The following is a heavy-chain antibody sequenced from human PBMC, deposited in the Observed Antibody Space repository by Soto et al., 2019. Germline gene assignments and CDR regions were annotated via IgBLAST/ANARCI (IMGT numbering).Heavy chain of an antibody. D-gene: IGHD3-16*01. V-gene: IGHV2-5*02. Sequence: QITLNESGPALVKPTQTLTLTCTFSGFSLNTRDVGVGWIRQPPGKALEWLGVVYWDDDKTYSPSLKSRLTITNDTPKNQVVLRMTKMDPVDTATYYCAHCRGGEGSFWGQGTLVTVSS. J-gene: IGHJ4*02. CDR3: AHCRGGEGSF. CDR1: GFSLNTRDVG. CDR2: VYWDDDK.